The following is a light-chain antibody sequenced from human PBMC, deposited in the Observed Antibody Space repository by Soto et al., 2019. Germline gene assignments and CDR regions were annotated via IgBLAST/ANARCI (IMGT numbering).Light chain of an antibody. CDR2: GAS. CDR3: QQYNTWPPYT. CDR1: QSVSSS. J-gene: IGKJ2*01. V-gene: IGKV3-15*01. Sequence: ERVMTQYPGTLSVSPGERATLSCRASQSVSSSLAWYQQRPGQAPMLLIYGASTRATGVPARFSGSGSGTEFTLTITSLQSEDFAVYYCQQYNTWPPYTFGQGTKLQIK.